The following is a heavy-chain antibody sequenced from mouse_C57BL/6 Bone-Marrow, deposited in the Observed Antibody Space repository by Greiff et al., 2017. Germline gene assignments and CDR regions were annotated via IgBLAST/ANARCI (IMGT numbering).Heavy chain of an antibody. CDR1: GFNIKDDY. V-gene: IGHV14-4*01. Sequence: EVQLQQSGAELVRPGASVKLSCTASGFNIKDDYMHWVKQRPEQGLEWIGWIDPENGDTEYASKFQGKATITADTSSNTAYLQISSLTSEDTAVYYCTSAGLDYWGQGTTLTVSS. J-gene: IGHJ2*01. CDR3: TSAGLDY. CDR2: IDPENGDT. D-gene: IGHD6-1*01.